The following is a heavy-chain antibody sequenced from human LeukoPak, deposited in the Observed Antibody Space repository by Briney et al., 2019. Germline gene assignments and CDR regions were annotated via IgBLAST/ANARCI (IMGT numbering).Heavy chain of an antibody. CDR1: GDSVSSNSAA. CDR3: ARGRSSSGWYYDSSAFLFDY. Sequence: SQTLSLTCAISGDSVSSNSAAWNWIRQSPSRGLEWLGRTYYRSKWYNDYAVSVKSRITINPDTSKNQFSLQLNSVTPEDTAVYYCARGRSSSGWYYDSSAFLFDYWGQGTLVTVSS. J-gene: IGHJ4*02. V-gene: IGHV6-1*01. D-gene: IGHD6-19*01. CDR2: TYYRSKWYN.